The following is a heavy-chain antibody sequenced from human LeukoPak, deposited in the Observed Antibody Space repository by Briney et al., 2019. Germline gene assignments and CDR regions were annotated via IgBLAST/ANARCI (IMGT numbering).Heavy chain of an antibody. CDR2: IIPIFGTA. V-gene: IGHV1-69*01. Sequence: SVKVSCKASGDTFINYAITWVRQAPGQGLEWMGGIIPIFGTASYAQKFQGRVTITADESTSTAYMEVSSLRSEDTAVYYCATLSTNDYGDYWGQGALVTVSS. CDR1: GDTFINYA. CDR3: ATLSTNDYGDY. J-gene: IGHJ4*02. D-gene: IGHD2-8*01.